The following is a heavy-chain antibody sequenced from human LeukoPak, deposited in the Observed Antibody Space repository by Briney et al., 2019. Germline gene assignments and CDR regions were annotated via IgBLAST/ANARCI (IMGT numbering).Heavy chain of an antibody. D-gene: IGHD3-22*01. J-gene: IGHJ4*02. CDR2: ISYDGSNK. Sequence: PGRSLRLSCAASGFTFSSYGMHWVRQAPGKGLEWVAVISYDGSNKYYADSVKGRFTISRDNSKNTLYLQMNSLRAEDTAVYYCAKTRGSYDSSGYYFDYWGQGTPVTVSS. CDR3: AKTRGSYDSSGYYFDY. CDR1: GFTFSSYG. V-gene: IGHV3-30*18.